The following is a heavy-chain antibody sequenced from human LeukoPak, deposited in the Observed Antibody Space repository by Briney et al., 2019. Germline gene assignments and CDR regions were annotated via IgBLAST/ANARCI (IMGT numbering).Heavy chain of an antibody. CDR3: ARDDNYDFWSGYPSEGYYFDY. CDR1: GYTFTSYG. D-gene: IGHD3-3*01. Sequence: GASVKVSCKASGYTFTSYGISWVRQAPGQELEWMGWISAYNGNTNYAQKLQGRVTMTTDTSTSTAYMELRSLRSDDTAVYYCARDDNYDFWSGYPSEGYYFDYWGQGTLVTVSS. V-gene: IGHV1-18*01. J-gene: IGHJ4*02. CDR2: ISAYNGNT.